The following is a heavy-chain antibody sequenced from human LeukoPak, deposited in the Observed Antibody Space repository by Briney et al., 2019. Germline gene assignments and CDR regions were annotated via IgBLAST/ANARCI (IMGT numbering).Heavy chain of an antibody. CDR3: ARFRIRGLIDEFDY. Sequence: GGSLRLSCAASGFIFSNFWMSWVRQAPGKGLEWVANIKRDGSEKYYVDSVKGRFTISRDNAKNSLYLQMNSLRADDTAVYYCARFRIRGLIDEFDYWGQGTLVTVSS. J-gene: IGHJ4*02. D-gene: IGHD3-10*01. V-gene: IGHV3-7*01. CDR1: GFIFSNFW. CDR2: IKRDGSEK.